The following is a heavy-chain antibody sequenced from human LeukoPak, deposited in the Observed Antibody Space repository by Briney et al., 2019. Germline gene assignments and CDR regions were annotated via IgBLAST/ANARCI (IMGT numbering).Heavy chain of an antibody. D-gene: IGHD3-9*01. Sequence: SETLSLTCAVYGESFSDSYWIWIRQPPGKGLEWIGEVNHSGITSYNPSLKSRLTISVDTSKNQFSLKVNSVTAADTAVYYCASSTDYDLLGGPWAQGILVTVSS. V-gene: IGHV4-34*01. J-gene: IGHJ4*02. CDR3: ASSTDYDLLGGP. CDR1: GESFSDSY. CDR2: VNHSGIT.